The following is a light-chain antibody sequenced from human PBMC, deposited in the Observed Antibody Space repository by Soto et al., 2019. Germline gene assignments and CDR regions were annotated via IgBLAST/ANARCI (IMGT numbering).Light chain of an antibody. V-gene: IGKV1-5*01. Sequence: DIQMTQSPSTLSASVGDRVTITCRASQSISTWLAWYQQKPGKAPNLLIYDASSLERGVPSRFSGSGSGTEFTLTISSLQPDDIATYYGQQYNSYTFGQGTKLEIK. CDR2: DAS. CDR1: QSISTW. J-gene: IGKJ2*01. CDR3: QQYNSYT.